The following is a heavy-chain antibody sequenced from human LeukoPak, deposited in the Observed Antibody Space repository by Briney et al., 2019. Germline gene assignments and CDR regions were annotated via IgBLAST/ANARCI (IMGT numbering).Heavy chain of an antibody. CDR2: INHSGST. J-gene: IGHJ4*02. CDR3: ARAAEPMITFGGVIVTPTYYFDY. CDR1: GGSFSGYY. Sequence: SETLPLTCAVYGGSFSGYYWSWIRQPPGKGLEWIGEINHSGSTNYNPSLKSRVTISVDTSKNQFSLKLSSVTAADTAVYYCARAAEPMITFGGVIVTPTYYFDYWGQGTLVTVSS. V-gene: IGHV4-34*01. D-gene: IGHD3-16*02.